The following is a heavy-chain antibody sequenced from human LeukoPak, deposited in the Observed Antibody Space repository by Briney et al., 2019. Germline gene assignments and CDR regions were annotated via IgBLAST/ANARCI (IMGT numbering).Heavy chain of an antibody. CDR2: INWNGGST. J-gene: IGHJ4*02. D-gene: IGHD3-10*01. CDR3: ARASGSGSYTAFDY. Sequence: GGSLRLSCAASGFTFDYYGMSWVRQAPGKGLEWVSGINWNGGSTGYADSVKGRFTISRDNAENSLYLQMNSLRIEDTALYHCARASGSGSYTAFDYWGQGTLVTVSS. V-gene: IGHV3-20*01. CDR1: GFTFDYYG.